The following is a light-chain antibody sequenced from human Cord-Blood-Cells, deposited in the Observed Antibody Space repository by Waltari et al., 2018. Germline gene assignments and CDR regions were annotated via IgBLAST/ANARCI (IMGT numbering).Light chain of an antibody. CDR1: QRVSSSY. J-gene: IGKJ1*01. V-gene: IGKV3-20*01. Sequence: SCRARQRVSSSYLAWYQQKPGQAPRLLIYGASSRDTGIPDRFSGSGSGTDFTLTISRLEPEDFAVYYCQQYGSSPWTFGQGTKVEIK. CDR2: GAS. CDR3: QQYGSSPWT.